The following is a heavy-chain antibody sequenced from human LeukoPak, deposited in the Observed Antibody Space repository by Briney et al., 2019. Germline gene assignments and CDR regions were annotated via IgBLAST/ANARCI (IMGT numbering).Heavy chain of an antibody. D-gene: IGHD3-3*01. CDR2: IIPIFGTA. J-gene: IGHJ4*02. CDR3: ARDLGDLWSGYPTGFDY. Sequence: SVKVSCKASGGTFSSYAISWVRQAPGQGLEWMGGIIPIFGTANYAQKFQGRVTITADESTSTAYMELSSLRSEDTAVYYCARDLGDLWSGYPTGFDYWGQGTLVTVSS. CDR1: GGTFSSYA. V-gene: IGHV1-69*13.